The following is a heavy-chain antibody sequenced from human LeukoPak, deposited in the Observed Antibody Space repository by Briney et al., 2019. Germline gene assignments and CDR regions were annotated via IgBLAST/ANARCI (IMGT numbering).Heavy chain of an antibody. D-gene: IGHD3-3*01. CDR1: GGSISSYY. V-gene: IGHV4-4*07. J-gene: IGHJ3*02. Sequence: PSETLSLTCTVSGGSISSYYWSWIRQPAGKGLEWIGRIYTSGSTNHNPSLKSRVTMSVDTSKNQFSLKLSSVTAADTAVYYCARDDFWSGYRAFDIWGQGTMVTVSS. CDR2: IYTSGST. CDR3: ARDDFWSGYRAFDI.